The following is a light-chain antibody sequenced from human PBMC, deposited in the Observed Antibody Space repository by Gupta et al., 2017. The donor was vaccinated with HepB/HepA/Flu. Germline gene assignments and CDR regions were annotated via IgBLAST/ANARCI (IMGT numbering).Light chain of an antibody. V-gene: IGKV3-11*01. Sequence: IVLTQSPPTLSLSPGERATLSCRASQSVSSYLAWYQQKPGQAPRLLIYDASSRATGIPARFSGSGSGTDFTLTISSLEPEDFAVYYCQQRSNWPCSFGQGTKLEIK. CDR3: QQRSNWPCS. J-gene: IGKJ2*04. CDR2: DAS. CDR1: QSVSSY.